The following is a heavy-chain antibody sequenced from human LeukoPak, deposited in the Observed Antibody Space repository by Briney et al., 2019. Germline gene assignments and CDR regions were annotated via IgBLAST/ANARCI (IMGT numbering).Heavy chain of an antibody. D-gene: IGHD3-10*01. CDR2: ISGSGSST. V-gene: IGHV3-23*01. J-gene: IGHJ4*02. Sequence: GGSLRLSCAASGFTFTSYTMSWVGQAPGKGRGWVSGISGSGSSTSYTDSGKGRFTISRDTSKNTLYLQWNSPISAATSVYYCESYVWFAMGDFWGQGTLVTVSS. CDR1: GFTFTSYT. CDR3: ESYVWFAMGDF.